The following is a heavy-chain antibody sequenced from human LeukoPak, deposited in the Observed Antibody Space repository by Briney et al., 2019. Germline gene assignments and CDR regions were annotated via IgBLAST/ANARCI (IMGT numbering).Heavy chain of an antibody. CDR3: ARDSMTDSSTFDY. J-gene: IGHJ4*02. Sequence: KPSETLSLTCTVSGVSVSSGSYYWSWIRQPPGKGLEWIGYMYNSGSTNYNPSLKSRVTISVDTSKNQFSLKLSSVTAADTAVYYCARDSMTDSSTFDYWGQGTLVTVSS. D-gene: IGHD2/OR15-2a*01. CDR1: GVSVSSGSYY. CDR2: MYNSGST. V-gene: IGHV4-61*01.